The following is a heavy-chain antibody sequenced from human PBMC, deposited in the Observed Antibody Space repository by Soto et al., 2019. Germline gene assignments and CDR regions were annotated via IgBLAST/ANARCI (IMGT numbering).Heavy chain of an antibody. CDR2: INHSGST. V-gene: IGHV4-34*01. D-gene: IGHD2-15*01. Sequence: QVPLQQWGAGLLKPSETLSLTCAVYGGSFSGYYWSWIRQPPGKGLEWIGEINHSGSTNYNPSLKSRVTISVDTSKNQFSLKLSSVTAADTAVYYCARGEAADYWGQGTLVTVSS. CDR3: ARGEAADY. CDR1: GGSFSGYY. J-gene: IGHJ4*02.